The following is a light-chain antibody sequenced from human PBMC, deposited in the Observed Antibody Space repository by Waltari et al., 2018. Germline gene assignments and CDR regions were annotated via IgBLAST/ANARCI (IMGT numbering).Light chain of an antibody. Sequence: DIQMTQSPSSLSASVGDRVTITCRASKGISNYLSWYQQKPGKVPKLLIYASSTLQSGVPSRFSGSGSGTDFTLTISSLQPEDVATYYCQKYNSAPNTFGPGTKVDIK. V-gene: IGKV1-27*01. CDR1: KGISNY. J-gene: IGKJ3*01. CDR3: QKYNSAPNT. CDR2: ASS.